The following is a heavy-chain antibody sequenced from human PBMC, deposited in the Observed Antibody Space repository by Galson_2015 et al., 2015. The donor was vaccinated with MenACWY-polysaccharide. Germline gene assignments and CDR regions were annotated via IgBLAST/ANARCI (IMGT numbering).Heavy chain of an antibody. J-gene: IGHJ4*02. CDR3: VRAETAAGFLFGS. D-gene: IGHD6-13*01. Sequence: SLRLSCAASGCTFSSHWMHWVRQAPGKGLVRVSHIRSDGTTTTYADSVKGRFTISRDNAKNTLYLQLNSLRAEDTAVYYCVRAETAAGFLFGSWGQGTLVTVSS. V-gene: IGHV3-74*01. CDR2: IRSDGTTT. CDR1: GCTFSSHW.